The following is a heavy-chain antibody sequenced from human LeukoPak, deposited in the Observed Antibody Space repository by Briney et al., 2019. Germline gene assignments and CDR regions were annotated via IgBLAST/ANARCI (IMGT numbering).Heavy chain of an antibody. D-gene: IGHD5-24*01. Sequence: PSETLSLTCTVSGGSISGGDYYWSWIRQHPGKGLEWIVYIYYRGGSYYNPSLKSRVTISVDTPKNQFSLTLSSVTAADTAVYYCARTREMATVIWAYWGQGTLVTVSS. J-gene: IGHJ4*02. CDR1: GGSISGGDYY. V-gene: IGHV4-31*03. CDR2: IYYRGGS. CDR3: ARTREMATVIWAY.